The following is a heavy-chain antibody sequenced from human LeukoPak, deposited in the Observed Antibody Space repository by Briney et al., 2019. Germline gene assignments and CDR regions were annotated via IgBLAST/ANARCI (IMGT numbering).Heavy chain of an antibody. CDR3: ARHPDLSSGYYLDY. Sequence: PSETLSLTCAVYGGSFSGYYWSWIRQPPGKGLEWTGEINHSGSTNYNPSLKSRVTISVDTSKNQFSLKLSSVTAADTAVYYCARHPDLSSGYYLDYWGQGTLVTVSS. V-gene: IGHV4-34*01. CDR1: GGSFSGYY. D-gene: IGHD3-22*01. J-gene: IGHJ4*02. CDR2: INHSGST.